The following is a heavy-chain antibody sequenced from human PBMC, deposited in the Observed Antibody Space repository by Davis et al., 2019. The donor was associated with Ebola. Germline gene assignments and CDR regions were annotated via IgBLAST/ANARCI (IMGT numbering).Heavy chain of an antibody. D-gene: IGHD3-22*01. CDR3: ARTSPTYYYDSSGYYSGLGAFDI. CDR1: GFTVSSNY. CDR2: IYSGGST. Sequence: PSETLSLTCAASGFTVSSNYMSWVRQAPGKGLEWVSVIYSGGSTYYADSVKGRFTISRDNSRNTLYLQMNSLRAEDTAVYYCARTSPTYYYDSSGYYSGLGAFDIWGQGTMVTVSS. V-gene: IGHV3-66*01. J-gene: IGHJ3*02.